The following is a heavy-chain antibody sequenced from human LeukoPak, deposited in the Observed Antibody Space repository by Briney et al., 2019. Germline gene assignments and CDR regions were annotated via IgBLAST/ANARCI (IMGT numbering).Heavy chain of an antibody. Sequence: GGSLRLSCASSGFTFSSYWMSWVRQAPGKGLEGVANIKQDGSEKYYADVVKGRFTISRDNAKNSLYLQMNSLRGDDTAVYYCARDLYCSSTSRYICYYYYMDVWGKGTTVTVSS. V-gene: IGHV3-7*01. CDR3: ARDLYCSSTSRYICYYYYMDV. J-gene: IGHJ6*03. CDR2: IKQDGSEK. D-gene: IGHD2-2*02. CDR1: GFTFSSYW.